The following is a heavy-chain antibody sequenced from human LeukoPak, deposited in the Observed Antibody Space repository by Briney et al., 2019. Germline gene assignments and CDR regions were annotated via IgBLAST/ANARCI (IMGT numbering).Heavy chain of an antibody. CDR3: ARDQGALTHFFDS. Sequence: GGSLRLSCAASGFTFDHYAMSWVRQAPGKGLEWLSYISSSGNIQYYADSVKGRFTISRNNAKNTLYLQMNSLGAEDTALYYCARDQGALTHFFDSWGQGTLVTVSS. CDR2: ISSSGNIQ. D-gene: IGHD1-14*01. V-gene: IGHV3-11*01. CDR1: GFTFDHYA. J-gene: IGHJ4*02.